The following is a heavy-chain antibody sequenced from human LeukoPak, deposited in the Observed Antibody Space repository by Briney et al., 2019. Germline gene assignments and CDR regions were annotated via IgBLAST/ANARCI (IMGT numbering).Heavy chain of an antibody. V-gene: IGHV4-59*01. CDR3: ARLYSSSWRFEY. Sequence: PSETLSLTCTVPGGSISSYYWTWCRQPPGKALEWIGYIYHSGSTNYNPSLKSRVTISRDTCKNQFSLELSSVTAADTAGYYCARLYSSSWRFEYWGQGTLVTVSS. CDR1: GGSISSYY. D-gene: IGHD6-13*01. J-gene: IGHJ4*02. CDR2: IYHSGST.